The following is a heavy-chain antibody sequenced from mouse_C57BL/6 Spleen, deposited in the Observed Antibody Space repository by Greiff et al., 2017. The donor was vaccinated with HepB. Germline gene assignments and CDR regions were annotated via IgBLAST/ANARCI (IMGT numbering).Heavy chain of an antibody. CDR1: GYTFTSYW. Sequence: QVQLQQSGAELVKPGASVKMSCKASGYTFTSYWITWVKQRPGQGLEWIGDIYPGSGSNNYNEKFKSKATLTVDTSSSTAYMQLSSLTSEDSAVYYCSIYYYGSSLDYLGQGTTLTVSS. CDR3: SIYYYGSSLDY. V-gene: IGHV1-55*01. CDR2: IYPGSGSN. J-gene: IGHJ2*01. D-gene: IGHD1-1*01.